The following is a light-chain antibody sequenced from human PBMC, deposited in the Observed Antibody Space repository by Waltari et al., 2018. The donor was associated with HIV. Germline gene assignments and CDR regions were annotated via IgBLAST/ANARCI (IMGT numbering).Light chain of an antibody. CDR1: SSDVGVYNF. V-gene: IGLV2-11*01. J-gene: IGLJ2*01. Sequence: QSALTQPRSVSGSPGQSVTISCTGTSSDVGVYNFVSWYQQHPGKAPKLMIYDVSKRPSGVPDRFSVSKSGNTASLTISGLHAEDEADYYCCSYAGSYPVVFGGGTKLTVL. CDR3: CSYAGSYPVV. CDR2: DVS.